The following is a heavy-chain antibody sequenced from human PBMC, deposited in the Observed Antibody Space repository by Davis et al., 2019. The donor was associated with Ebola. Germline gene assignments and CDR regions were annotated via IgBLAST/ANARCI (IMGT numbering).Heavy chain of an antibody. V-gene: IGHV1-24*01. D-gene: IGHD6-13*01. CDR2: FDPEDGET. J-gene: IGHJ2*01. CDR1: GYTLTELS. Sequence: ASVKVSCKVSGYTLTELSRHWVRQAPGKGLEWMGGFDPEDGETIYAQKFQGRVTMTEDTSTDTAYMELSSLRSEDTAVYYCAKRAKQQLAYWYFDLWGRGTLVTVSS. CDR3: AKRAKQQLAYWYFDL.